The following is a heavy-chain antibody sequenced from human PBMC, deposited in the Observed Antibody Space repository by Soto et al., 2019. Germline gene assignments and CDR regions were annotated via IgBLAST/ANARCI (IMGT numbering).Heavy chain of an antibody. CDR1: GGSFNTYT. D-gene: IGHD1-26*01. V-gene: IGHV1-69*01. Sequence: QVQLVQSGAEVKKPGSSVKVSCKASGGSFNTYTISWVRQAPGQGLEWMGGIIPMFGKPTYAQTFQGRVTIAADEHTSTVYIELSSLRSEDTALYYCASLNNWSSGDGRIDVWGRGTAVTVSS. CDR2: IIPMFGKP. J-gene: IGHJ6*02. CDR3: ASLNNWSSGDGRIDV.